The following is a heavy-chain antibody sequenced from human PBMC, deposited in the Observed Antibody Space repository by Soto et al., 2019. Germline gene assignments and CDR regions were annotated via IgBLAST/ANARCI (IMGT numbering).Heavy chain of an antibody. CDR3: ARDPGIGSGPFDA. V-gene: IGHV4-59*01. Sequence: QVQLQESGPGLVKPSETLSLTCTVSGDSITSYYWSWIRQPPGKALGWIGYIYYSGSTDNNPSLKRRVTMSLAPAKKQFSLKLKSVTAAATAVYYCARDPGIGSGPFDAWGQGTMVSVSA. D-gene: IGHD2-2*03. CDR1: GDSITSYY. CDR2: IYYSGST. J-gene: IGHJ3*01.